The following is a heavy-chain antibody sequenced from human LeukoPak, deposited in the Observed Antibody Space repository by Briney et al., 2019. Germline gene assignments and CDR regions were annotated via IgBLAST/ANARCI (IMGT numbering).Heavy chain of an antibody. CDR1: GGSISSGGYY. V-gene: IGHV4-31*03. CDR2: IYYSGST. CDR3: ARGDDYGGKILDY. D-gene: IGHD4-23*01. J-gene: IGHJ4*02. Sequence: PSETLSLTCTVSGGSISSGGYYWSWIRQHPGKGLEWIGYIYYSGSTNYNPSLKSRVTISVDTSKNQFSLKLSSVTAADTAVYYCARGDDYGGKILDYWGQGTLVTVSS.